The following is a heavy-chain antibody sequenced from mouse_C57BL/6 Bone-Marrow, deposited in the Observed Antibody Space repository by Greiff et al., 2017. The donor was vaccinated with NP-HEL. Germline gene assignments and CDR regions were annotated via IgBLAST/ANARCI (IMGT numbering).Heavy chain of an antibody. Sequence: QVQLQQPGAELAKPGASVKLSCKASGYTFTSYWMHWVKQRPGQGLEWIGMIHPNSGSTNYNEKFKSKATLTVDKSSSTAYMQLSSLTSEDSAVYCCASGGYGAAWFADWGQGTLVTVSA. V-gene: IGHV1-64*01. CDR3: ASGGYGAAWFAD. J-gene: IGHJ3*01. D-gene: IGHD2-2*01. CDR2: IHPNSGST. CDR1: GYTFTSYW.